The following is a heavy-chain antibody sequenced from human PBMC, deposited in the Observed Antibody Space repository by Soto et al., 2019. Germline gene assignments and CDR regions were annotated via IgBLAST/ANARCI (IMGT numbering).Heavy chain of an antibody. CDR1: GVSISDTSYY. J-gene: IGHJ4*02. V-gene: IGHV4-39*01. Sequence: QLQLQESGPGLVKPSETLSLTCNVSGVSISDTSYYWGWIRQPPGKGRGWLGTIYFSGTTFYNPSLKRRIPIPVDAPKSQFSLRLRSVPGADTAVYYFARHGSYWGQGTLVALSS. CDR2: IYFSGTT. CDR3: ARHGSY.